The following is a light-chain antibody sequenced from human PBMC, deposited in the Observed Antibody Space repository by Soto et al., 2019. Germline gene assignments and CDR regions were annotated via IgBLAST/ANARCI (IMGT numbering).Light chain of an antibody. J-gene: IGKJ5*01. CDR1: QGIGNS. V-gene: IGKV1-27*01. CDR2: SAS. Sequence: DIQMTQSQPSLSASVGDRVTITCRASQGIGNSLAWYQQKPGTVPKLLIYSASTLQSGVPSRFSGSGSGTDFTLTFSSLQPEDVAAYYCQKYNTVPATFGQGTRLEIK. CDR3: QKYNTVPAT.